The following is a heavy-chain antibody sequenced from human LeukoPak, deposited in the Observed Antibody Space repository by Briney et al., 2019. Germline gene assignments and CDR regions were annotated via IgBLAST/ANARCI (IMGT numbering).Heavy chain of an antibody. V-gene: IGHV1-69*06. J-gene: IGHJ3*02. D-gene: IGHD5-24*01. Sequence: GASVKVSCKASGGTFSSYAISWVRQAPGQGLEWMGGIIPIFGTANYAQKFQGRVTITADKSTTTVYMELSGLRSEDTAIYYCARIRDGYNDAYDIWGQGTVVTVPS. CDR2: IIPIFGTA. CDR1: GGTFSSYA. CDR3: ARIRDGYNDAYDI.